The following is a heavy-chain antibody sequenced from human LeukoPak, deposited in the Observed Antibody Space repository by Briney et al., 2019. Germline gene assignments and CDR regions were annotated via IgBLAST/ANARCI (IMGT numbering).Heavy chain of an antibody. Sequence: SVKVSCKASGGTFSSYAISWVRQPPGQGLEWMGGIIPIFGTANYAQKFQGRVTITADESTSTAYMELSSLRSDDTAVYYCARGPPNWGYDYWGPGTLVTVSS. CDR2: IIPIFGTA. CDR1: GGTFSSYA. V-gene: IGHV1-69*13. CDR3: ARGPPNWGYDY. D-gene: IGHD7-27*01. J-gene: IGHJ4*02.